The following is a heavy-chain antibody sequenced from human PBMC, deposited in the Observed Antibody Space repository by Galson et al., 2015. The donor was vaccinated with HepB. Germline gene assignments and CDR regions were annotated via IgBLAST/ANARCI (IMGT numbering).Heavy chain of an antibody. CDR2: ISGNSGSR. CDR3: AKNEWFGEGAIDY. V-gene: IGHV3-23*01. Sequence: SLRLSCAGSGFRFSSYAMSWVRQAPGKGLEWVSGISGNSGSRDYADSVKGRFTISRDNSKNMLFLQMNSLGVEDTALYYCAKNEWFGEGAIDYWGQGILVTVSS. CDR1: GFRFSSYA. D-gene: IGHD3-10*01. J-gene: IGHJ4*02.